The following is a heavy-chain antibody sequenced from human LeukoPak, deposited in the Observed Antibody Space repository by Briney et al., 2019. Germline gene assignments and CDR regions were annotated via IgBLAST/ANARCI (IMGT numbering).Heavy chain of an antibody. V-gene: IGHV3-15*01. CDR2: IKSKTDGGTT. CDR3: TTLGPGYCSSTSCSTFDY. D-gene: IGHD2-2*01. Sequence: GESLRLSCAASGFTFSTAWMSWVRQAPGKGLEWVGHIKSKTDGGTTAYAAPVKGRFTISGDDSKNTLYLQMNSLKIEDTAVYDRTTLGPGYCSSTSCSTFDYWGQGTLVTVSS. CDR1: GFTFSTAW. J-gene: IGHJ4*02.